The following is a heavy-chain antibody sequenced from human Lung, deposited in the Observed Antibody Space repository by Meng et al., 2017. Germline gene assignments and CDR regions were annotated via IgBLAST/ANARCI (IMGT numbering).Heavy chain of an antibody. Sequence: VQLPQGGAGPLKPSAPLSITSVGFGWSFSDYSWSWIRQPPGKGLEWIGEINHSGSTNYNPSLESRATISVDTSQNNLSLKLSSVTAADSAVYYCARGPTTMAHDFDYWGQGTLVTVSS. V-gene: IGHV4-34*01. CDR3: ARGPTTMAHDFDY. CDR1: GWSFSDYS. CDR2: INHSGST. J-gene: IGHJ4*02. D-gene: IGHD4-11*01.